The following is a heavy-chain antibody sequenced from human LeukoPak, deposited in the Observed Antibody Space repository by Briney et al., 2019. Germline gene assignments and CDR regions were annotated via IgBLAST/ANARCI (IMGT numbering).Heavy chain of an antibody. D-gene: IGHD6-19*01. V-gene: IGHV4-61*02. J-gene: IGHJ3*02. CDR2: IYTSGST. Sequence: PSETLSLTCTVSGGSISSGSYYWSWIRQPAGKGLEWIGRIYTSGSTNYNPSLKSRVTISVDTSKNQFSLKLSSVTAADTAVYYCARDSPAVADPDAFDIWGQGTMVTVSS. CDR1: GGSISSGSYY. CDR3: ARDSPAVADPDAFDI.